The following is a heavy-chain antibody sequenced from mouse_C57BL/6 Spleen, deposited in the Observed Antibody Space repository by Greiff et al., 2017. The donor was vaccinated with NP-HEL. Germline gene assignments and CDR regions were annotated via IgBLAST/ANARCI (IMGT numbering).Heavy chain of an antibody. D-gene: IGHD1-1*01. CDR1: GFSLTSYG. CDR3: ARISPTVVAPDAMDY. J-gene: IGHJ4*01. CDR2: IWSGGST. V-gene: IGHV2-2*01. Sequence: QVQLQQSGPGLVQPSQSLSITCTVSGFSLTSYGVHWVRQSPGKGLEWLGVIWSGGSTDYNAAFISRLSISKDNSKSQVFFKMNSLQADDTAIYYCARISPTVVAPDAMDYWGQGTSVTVSS.